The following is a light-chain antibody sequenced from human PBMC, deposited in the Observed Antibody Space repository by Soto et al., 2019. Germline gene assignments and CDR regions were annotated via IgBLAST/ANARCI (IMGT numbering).Light chain of an antibody. CDR1: QTIDNT. Sequence: ILMVQKPTTLSLSPGERATLSCKASQTIDNTLAWYQRKPGQAPRLLIYDASTRATGVPARFSGSGSGTDFTLTIISSRPEDFAVYYSPHYTARPYTLAQRTKVDI. J-gene: IGKJ2*01. CDR2: DAS. CDR3: PHYTARPYT. V-gene: IGKV3-15*01.